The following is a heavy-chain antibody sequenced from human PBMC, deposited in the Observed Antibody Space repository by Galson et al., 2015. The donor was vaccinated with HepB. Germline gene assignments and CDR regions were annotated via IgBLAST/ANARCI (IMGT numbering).Heavy chain of an antibody. CDR2: ISAYNGNT. V-gene: IGHV1-18*01. CDR3: ARDAGGEDDFWSGYYNSEMGPYYYYYMDV. CDR1: GYTFTSYG. D-gene: IGHD3-3*01. J-gene: IGHJ6*03. Sequence: SVKVSCKASGYTFTSYGISWVRQAPGQGLEWMGWISAYNGNTNYAQKLQGRVTMTTDTSTSTAYMELRSLRSDDTAVYYCARDAGGEDDFWSGYYNSEMGPYYYYYMDVWGKGTTVTVSS.